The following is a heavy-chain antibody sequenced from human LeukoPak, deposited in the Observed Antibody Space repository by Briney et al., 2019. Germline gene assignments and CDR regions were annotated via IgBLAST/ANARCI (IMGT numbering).Heavy chain of an antibody. V-gene: IGHV3-23*01. CDR2: ISGSGGST. Sequence: GGSLRLSCAASGFTFSSYAMSWVRQAPGKGLEWVSAISGSGGSTYYADSVKGRFTISRDNSKNSLYLQMNSLRAGDTAVYSCARGADGVSSNSRGWFDPWGQGTLVTVSS. J-gene: IGHJ5*02. CDR1: GFTFSSYA. D-gene: IGHD2-15*01. CDR3: ARGADGVSSNSRGWFDP.